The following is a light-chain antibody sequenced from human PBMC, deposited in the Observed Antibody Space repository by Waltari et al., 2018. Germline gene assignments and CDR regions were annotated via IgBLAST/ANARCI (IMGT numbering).Light chain of an antibody. Sequence: EIVLTQSPGTLSLSPGERATLSCRASQSVSSNYLAWYQQKPGQAPRLLIYGASSRATGIPDRFSGSGSETDFTLTISRLEPEDFAVYYCHQYGSSPLLITFGPGTKVDIK. J-gene: IGKJ3*01. CDR1: QSVSSNY. CDR3: HQYGSSPLLIT. V-gene: IGKV3-20*01. CDR2: GAS.